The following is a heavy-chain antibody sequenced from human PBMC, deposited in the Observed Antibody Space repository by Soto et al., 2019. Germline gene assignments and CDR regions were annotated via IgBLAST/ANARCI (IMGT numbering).Heavy chain of an antibody. CDR1: GYTFTSYD. Sequence: ASVKVSCKASGYTFTSYDINWVRQATGQGLEWMGWMNPNSGNTGYAQKFQGRVTMTTNTSISTAYMELSSLRSDDTAVYFCASYLLVGQQLSYYYYGMDVWGQGTTVTVSS. CDR3: ASYLLVGQQLSYYYYGMDV. D-gene: IGHD6-13*01. V-gene: IGHV1-8*01. J-gene: IGHJ6*02. CDR2: MNPNSGNT.